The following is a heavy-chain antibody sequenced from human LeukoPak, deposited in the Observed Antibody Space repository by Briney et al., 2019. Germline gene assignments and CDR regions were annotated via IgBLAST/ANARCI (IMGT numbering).Heavy chain of an antibody. Sequence: SETLSLTCAVYGGSFSGYYWSWIRQPPGKGLEWIGEINHSGSTNYNPSLKSRVTISADTSKNQFSLKLSSVTAANTAVYYCARLWYDGDSYYFDYWGQGTLVTVSS. CDR3: ARLWYDGDSYYFDY. D-gene: IGHD5-18*01. J-gene: IGHJ4*02. CDR2: INHSGST. V-gene: IGHV4-34*01. CDR1: GGSFSGYY.